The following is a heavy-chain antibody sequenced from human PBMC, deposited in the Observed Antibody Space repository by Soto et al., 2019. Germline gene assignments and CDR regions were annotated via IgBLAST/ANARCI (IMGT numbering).Heavy chain of an antibody. D-gene: IGHD5-18*01. J-gene: IGHJ3*02. V-gene: IGHV1-8*01. Sequence: ASVKVSCKASGYTFTSYDINWVRQATGQVLEWMGWMNPNSGNTGYAQKFQGRVTMTRNTSISTAYMELSSLRSEDTAVYYCARRIQLWFRAFDIWGQGTMVTVSS. CDR3: ARRIQLWFRAFDI. CDR1: GYTFTSYD. CDR2: MNPNSGNT.